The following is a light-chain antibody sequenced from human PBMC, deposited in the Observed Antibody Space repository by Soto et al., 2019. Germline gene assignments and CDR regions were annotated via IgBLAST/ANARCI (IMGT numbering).Light chain of an antibody. CDR3: QQRSSWPPIT. CDR1: QSVSAN. Sequence: EIVMTQSPATLSVSPEERATLSCRASQSVSANLAWYQHKPGQAPRLLIYGASTRATGIPARFSGSGSGTDFTLTISSLETEDFAAYYYCQQRSSWPPITFGQGTRLEIK. J-gene: IGKJ5*01. CDR2: GAS. V-gene: IGKV3-15*01.